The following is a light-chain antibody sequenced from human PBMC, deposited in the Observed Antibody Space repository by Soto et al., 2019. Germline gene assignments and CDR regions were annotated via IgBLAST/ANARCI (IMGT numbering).Light chain of an antibody. V-gene: IGKV3-20*01. Sequence: EIVLTQSPATLSLSPGERATLSCRASQSVSSTYLAWYQQQPGQAPRLLIYGASNRATGIPDRFSGSGSRTDFTLTISRLEPEDFAVYYCQQYGSSGTSGQGTKVEIK. CDR3: QQYGSSGT. J-gene: IGKJ1*01. CDR1: QSVSSTY. CDR2: GAS.